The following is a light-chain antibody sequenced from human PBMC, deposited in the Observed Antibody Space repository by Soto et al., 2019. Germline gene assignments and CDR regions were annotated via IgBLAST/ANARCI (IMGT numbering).Light chain of an antibody. V-gene: IGKV3-20*01. J-gene: IGKJ4*01. Sequence: ENVLTQSPGTLSLSPGERATLSCRASQSVSSSYLAWYQQKPGQAPRLLIYGASSRATGIPDRFSGSGSGTDFTLTISRLEPEDFAVYYCQQYGSSVLTFGGGTKVEI. CDR1: QSVSSSY. CDR2: GAS. CDR3: QQYGSSVLT.